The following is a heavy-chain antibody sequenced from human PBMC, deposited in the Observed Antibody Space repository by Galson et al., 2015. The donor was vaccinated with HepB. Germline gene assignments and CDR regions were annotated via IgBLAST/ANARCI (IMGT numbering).Heavy chain of an antibody. J-gene: IGHJ3*02. CDR1: GYTFTSYG. CDR2: ISAYNGNT. D-gene: IGHD3-22*01. V-gene: IGHV1-18*04. CDR3: ARDFTMTRRHDAFDI. Sequence: SVKVSCKASGYTFTSYGISWVRQAPGQGLEWMGWISAYNGNTNYAQKLQGRVTMTTDTSTSTAYMELRSLRSDDTAVYYCARDFTMTRRHDAFDIWGQGTMVTVSS.